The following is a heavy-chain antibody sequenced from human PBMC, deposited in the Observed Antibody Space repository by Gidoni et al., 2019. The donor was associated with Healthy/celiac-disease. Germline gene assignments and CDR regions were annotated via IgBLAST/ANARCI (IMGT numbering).Heavy chain of an antibody. Sequence: QVQLVESGGGVVQPGRSLRLPCAASGFTFSSYAMHWVRQAPGKGLERVAVISYDGSNKYYADYVKGRFTSSRDKSKNTLYLQMNSLRAEDTAVYYCARSRDPGYFDYWGQGTLVTVSS. CDR2: ISYDGSNK. CDR3: ARSRDPGYFDY. D-gene: IGHD1-1*01. CDR1: GFTFSSYA. V-gene: IGHV3-30-3*01. J-gene: IGHJ4*02.